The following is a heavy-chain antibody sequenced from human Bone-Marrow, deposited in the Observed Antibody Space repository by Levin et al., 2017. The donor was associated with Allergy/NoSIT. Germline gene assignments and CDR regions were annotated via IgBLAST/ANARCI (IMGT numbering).Heavy chain of an antibody. V-gene: IGHV3-15*07. CDR2: IKNKPNRGTT. Sequence: GGSLRLSCAASGLTFTNAWMNWVRQGPGKGLEWVGLIKNKPNRGTTDYAAPVKDRFTISRDDSKNTLYLQMNSLKTEDTGTYYCFTLVGGVPYWGQGTLVTVSS. D-gene: IGHD3-10*01. J-gene: IGHJ4*02. CDR3: FTLVGGVPY. CDR1: GLTFTNAW.